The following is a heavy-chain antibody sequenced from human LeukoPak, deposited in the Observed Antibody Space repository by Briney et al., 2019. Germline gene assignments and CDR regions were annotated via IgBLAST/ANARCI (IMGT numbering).Heavy chain of an antibody. D-gene: IGHD2-15*01. V-gene: IGHV1-69*13. Sequence: GASVKVSCKASGGTFSSYAISWVRQAPGQGLEWMGGIIPIFGTANYAQKFQGRVTITADESTSTAYMELSSPRSEDTAVYYRARDRDCSGGSCPAVFDYWGQGTLVTVSS. J-gene: IGHJ4*02. CDR2: IIPIFGTA. CDR3: ARDRDCSGGSCPAVFDY. CDR1: GGTFSSYA.